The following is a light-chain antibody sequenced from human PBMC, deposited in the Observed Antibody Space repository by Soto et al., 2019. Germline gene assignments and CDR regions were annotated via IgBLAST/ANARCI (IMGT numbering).Light chain of an antibody. Sequence: ETVLTQSPGTLSLSPGERATLSCRASQSVSRNNLVWYQQRPGQPPRLLIYGASSRATGIPDRFSGSGSGTDFSLTISRLEPEDFAVYYCQQHGDSSITFGQGTRLEIK. CDR2: GAS. V-gene: IGKV3-20*01. CDR3: QQHGDSSIT. J-gene: IGKJ5*01. CDR1: QSVSRNN.